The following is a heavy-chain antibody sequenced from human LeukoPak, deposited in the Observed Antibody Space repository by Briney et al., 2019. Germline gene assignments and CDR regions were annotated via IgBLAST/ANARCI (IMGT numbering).Heavy chain of an antibody. J-gene: IGHJ4*02. Sequence: GGSLRLSCAASGFSVSSNYMSWVRQAPGKGLEWVAVISYDGSNKYYADSVKGRFTISRDNSKNTLYLQMNSLRAEDTAVYYCARDEYCSGGSCYSFFDYWGQGTLVTVSS. CDR3: ARDEYCSGGSCYSFFDY. CDR1: GFSVSSNY. CDR2: ISYDGSNK. D-gene: IGHD2-15*01. V-gene: IGHV3-30-3*01.